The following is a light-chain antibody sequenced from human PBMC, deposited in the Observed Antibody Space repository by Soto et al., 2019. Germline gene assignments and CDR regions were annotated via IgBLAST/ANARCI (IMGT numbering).Light chain of an antibody. CDR1: QGISNY. Sequence: DIQMTQSPSSLSASVGDRVTITCRASQGISNYLAWYQQKPGKVPKLLIYAASTLQSGLPSRFSGSGSGTDFTLTISSLQPEDVATYYCQKYNSAPVLTFGGATKVEIK. V-gene: IGKV1-27*01. CDR2: AAS. J-gene: IGKJ4*01. CDR3: QKYNSAPVLT.